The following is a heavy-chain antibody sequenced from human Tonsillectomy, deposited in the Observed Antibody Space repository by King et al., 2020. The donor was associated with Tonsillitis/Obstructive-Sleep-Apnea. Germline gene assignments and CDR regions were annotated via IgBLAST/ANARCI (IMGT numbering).Heavy chain of an antibody. Sequence: QLQESGPGLVKPSETLSLTCTVSGGSISSYYWSWIRQPPGKGLEWIGYIYYSGSTNYNPSLKSRVTISVDTSKNQFSLKLSSVTAADTAVYYCGRPGSSGYYSGLDAFDIWGQGTMVTVSS. CDR1: GGSISSYY. J-gene: IGHJ3*02. CDR3: GRPGSSGYYSGLDAFDI. CDR2: IYYSGST. D-gene: IGHD3-22*01. V-gene: IGHV4-59*08.